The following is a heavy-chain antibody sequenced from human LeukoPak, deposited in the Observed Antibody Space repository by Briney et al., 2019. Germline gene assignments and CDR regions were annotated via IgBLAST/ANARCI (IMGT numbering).Heavy chain of an antibody. Sequence: GESLKISCKGSGYSFTSYWIAWVRQMPGKGLEWMGIIYPGDSDTRYSPSSQGQVTISADKSISTAYLQWSSLKASDTAMYYCAAADTPNYFDYWGQGTLVTVSS. CDR2: IYPGDSDT. D-gene: IGHD6-13*01. CDR3: AAADTPNYFDY. CDR1: GYSFTSYW. V-gene: IGHV5-51*01. J-gene: IGHJ4*02.